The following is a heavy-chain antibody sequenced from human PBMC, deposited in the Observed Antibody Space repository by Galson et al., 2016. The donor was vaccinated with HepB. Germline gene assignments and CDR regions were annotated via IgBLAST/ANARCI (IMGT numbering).Heavy chain of an antibody. CDR3: VRDSQINWFYL. CDR2: IYNSGSA. Sequence: TLSLTCTVSGGSISSGGFYWSWIRQHPGKGLEWIGYIYNSGSAYYNPSLKSRLIISVDTSKNQLSLKLTSVTAADTAVYCCVRDSQINWFYLWGQGTRVTVSS. J-gene: IGHJ5*02. V-gene: IGHV4-31*03. CDR1: GGSISSGGFY.